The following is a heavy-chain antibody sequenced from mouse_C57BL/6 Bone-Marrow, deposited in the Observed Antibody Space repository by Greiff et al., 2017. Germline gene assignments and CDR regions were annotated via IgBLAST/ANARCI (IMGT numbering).Heavy chain of an antibody. V-gene: IGHV1-54*01. CDR3: ARKGFAY. CDR2: INPGSGGT. J-gene: IGHJ3*01. CDR1: GYAFTNYL. Sequence: VQLVESGAELVRPGTSVKVSCKASGYAFTNYLIEWVKQRPGQGLEWIGVINPGSGGTNYNEKFKGKATLTADKSSSTAYMQLSSLTSEDSAVYFCARKGFAYWGQGTLVTVSA.